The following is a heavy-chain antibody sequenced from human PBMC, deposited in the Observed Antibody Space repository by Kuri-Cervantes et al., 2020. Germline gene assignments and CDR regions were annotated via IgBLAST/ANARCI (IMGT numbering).Heavy chain of an antibody. D-gene: IGHD6-19*01. J-gene: IGHJ4*02. CDR2: ITGSGGST. CDR1: GFTFSNYA. CDR3: AKDLYTSARKAIDY. Sequence: GESLKISCAASGFTFSNYAMSWVRQAPGEGLEWVSSITGSGGSTYYADSVKGRFTISRDNSKNTLYLQMNSLRAEDTAVYYCAKDLYTSARKAIDYWGQGTLVTVSS. V-gene: IGHV3-23*01.